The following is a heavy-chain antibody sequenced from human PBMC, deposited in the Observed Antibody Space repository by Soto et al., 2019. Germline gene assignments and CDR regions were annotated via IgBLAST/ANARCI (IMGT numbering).Heavy chain of an antibody. CDR1: GGSISSGDYY. D-gene: IGHD2-2*01. CDR3: ARARIGRGQLLSTNYHYYYGMDV. Sequence: SETLSLTCTVSGGSISSGDYYWSWIRQPPGKGLEWIGYIYYSGSTYYTPSLKSRVTISVDTSKNQLSLKLSSVTAADTAVYYCARARIGRGQLLSTNYHYYYGMDVWGQGTTVTVSS. J-gene: IGHJ6*02. V-gene: IGHV4-30-4*01. CDR2: IYYSGST.